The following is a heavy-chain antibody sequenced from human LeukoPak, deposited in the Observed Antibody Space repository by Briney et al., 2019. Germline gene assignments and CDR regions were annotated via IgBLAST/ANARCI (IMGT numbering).Heavy chain of an antibody. J-gene: IGHJ2*01. D-gene: IGHD4-11*01. Sequence: GASVKVSCKASGYTFTSYYMHWVRQAPGQGLEWMGVIYPSGGSTSYAQKFQGRVTMTRDTSISTAYMELSRLRSDDTAEYYCASSNLGRYFDLWGRGTLVTVSS. V-gene: IGHV1-46*03. CDR2: IYPSGGST. CDR1: GYTFTSYY. CDR3: ASSNLGRYFDL.